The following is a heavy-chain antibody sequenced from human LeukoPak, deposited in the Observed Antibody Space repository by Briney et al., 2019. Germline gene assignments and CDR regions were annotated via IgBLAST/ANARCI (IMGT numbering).Heavy chain of an antibody. J-gene: IGHJ4*02. CDR2: ISSSSSYI. Sequence: GGSLRLSCAASGFTFSSYSMNWVRQAPGKGLEWVSSISSSSSYIYYADSVKGRFTISRDNAKNSLYLQMNSLRAEDTAVYYCAKAPVTSCRGAFCYPFDSWGQGTLVTVSS. CDR1: GFTFSSYS. D-gene: IGHD2-15*01. V-gene: IGHV3-21*01. CDR3: AKAPVTSCRGAFCYPFDS.